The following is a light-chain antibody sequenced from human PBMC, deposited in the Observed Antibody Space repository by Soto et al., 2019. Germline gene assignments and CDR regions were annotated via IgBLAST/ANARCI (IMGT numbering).Light chain of an antibody. CDR1: QSVSSNY. CDR2: GAS. Sequence: EVMLTQSPGTLSLSPGERATLSCRASQSVSSNYLAWYQQKSGQAPRLLIYGASNRATGIPDRFSGSGSATDFTLTIRRLEPEDFAVYYCQQYDTSPRTFGQGTQVEFK. V-gene: IGKV3-20*01. J-gene: IGKJ1*01. CDR3: QQYDTSPRT.